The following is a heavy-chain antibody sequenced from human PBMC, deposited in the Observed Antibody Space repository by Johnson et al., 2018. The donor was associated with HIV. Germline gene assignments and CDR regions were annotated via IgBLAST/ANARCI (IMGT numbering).Heavy chain of an antibody. D-gene: IGHD1-26*01. CDR1: GFTFRSYA. CDR3: ARDDLDNSGHLMAFDM. CDR2: LHRDGTT. V-gene: IGHV3-66*01. J-gene: IGHJ3*02. Sequence: EVQLVESGGGMVQPGRSLRLSCAASGFTFRSYAMHWVRQTPGKGLEWVSILHRDGTTYYADSVKGRFTISRDNSKNTLYLQMKRLRVEDTAVYYCARDDLDNSGHLMAFDMWGQGTMVTVSS.